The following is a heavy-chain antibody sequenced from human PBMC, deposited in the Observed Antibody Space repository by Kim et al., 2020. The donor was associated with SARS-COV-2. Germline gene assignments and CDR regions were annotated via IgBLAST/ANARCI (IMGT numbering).Heavy chain of an antibody. Sequence: PSLKSRVTISVDTSKNQFSLKLSSVTAADTAVYYCARVWSSSWYKNGIDYWGQGTLVTVSS. V-gene: IGHV4-34*01. D-gene: IGHD6-13*01. J-gene: IGHJ4*02. CDR3: ARVWSSSWYKNGIDY.